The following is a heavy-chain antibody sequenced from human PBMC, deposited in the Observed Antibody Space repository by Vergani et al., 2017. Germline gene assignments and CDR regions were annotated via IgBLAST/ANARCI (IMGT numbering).Heavy chain of an antibody. V-gene: IGHV4-38-2*01. Sequence: QVQLQESGPGLVKPSETLSLICAVSGYSISSGYYWGWIRQPAGKGLEWIGIIYHSGSTYYNPSLNSQVTISVDTSKNQFSLKLSSVTAADTAGYFCARKWMVSGGRSSPRWNGSMVVWGRGATVTVSS. CDR2: IYHSGST. D-gene: IGHD2-15*01. J-gene: IGHJ6*02. CDR3: ARKWMVSGGRSSPRWNGSMVV. CDR1: GYSISSGYY.